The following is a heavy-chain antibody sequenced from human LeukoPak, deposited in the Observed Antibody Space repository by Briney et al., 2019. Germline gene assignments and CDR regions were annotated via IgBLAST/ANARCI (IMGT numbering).Heavy chain of an antibody. D-gene: IGHD5-18*01. CDR2: IKEDGSEK. CDR1: GSTFSSYW. Sequence: GGSLRLSCVVSGSTFSSYWMSWVRQAPGKGLEWVANIKEDGSEKYYVDSVKGRFTISRDNAKNSLYLQMNSLRAEDTAVYYRARPGYSYGQSDYWGQGTLVTISS. J-gene: IGHJ4*02. V-gene: IGHV3-7*04. CDR3: ARPGYSYGQSDY.